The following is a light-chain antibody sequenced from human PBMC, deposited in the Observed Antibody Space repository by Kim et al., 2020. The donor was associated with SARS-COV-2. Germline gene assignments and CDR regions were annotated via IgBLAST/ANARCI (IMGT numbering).Light chain of an antibody. CDR1: VSDVGGYNY. CDR2: DVS. V-gene: IGLV2-14*03. Sequence: GMSIHTHGTATVSDVGGYNYVSWYQQHPGKAPKLMIYDVSKRPSGVSNRFSGSKSGNTASLTISGLQAEDEADYYCSSYTSSIPYVFGTGTKVTVL. J-gene: IGLJ1*01. CDR3: SSYTSSIPYV.